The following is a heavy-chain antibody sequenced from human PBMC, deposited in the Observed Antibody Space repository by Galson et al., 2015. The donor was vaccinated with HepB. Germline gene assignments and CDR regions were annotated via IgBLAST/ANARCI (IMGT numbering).Heavy chain of an antibody. J-gene: IGHJ6*03. CDR3: ARDPTVTTPGYYYFYMDV. CDR2: ISEDQEKK. Sequence: SLRLAAPAPGFNFSNYGRHGVRQAQGKGLECVPGISEDQEKKYLADSLTGRFTISRDNSKNTLYPQMNSLRAEDTAVYYCARDPTVTTPGYYYFYMDVWGKGATVTVSS. CDR1: GFNFSNYG. D-gene: IGHD4-11*01. V-gene: IGHV3-30*03.